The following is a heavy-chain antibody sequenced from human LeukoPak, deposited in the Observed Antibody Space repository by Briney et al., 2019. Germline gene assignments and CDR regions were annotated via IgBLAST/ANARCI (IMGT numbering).Heavy chain of an antibody. V-gene: IGHV1-69*02. CDR2: IIPILGIA. Sequence: GSSVKVSCKASGGTFSSYTISWVRQAPGQGLEWMGRIIPILGIANYAQKFQGRVTITADKSTSTAYMELSSLRSEDTAVYYCASGYCSSTSCYLYYMDVWGKGTTVTASS. CDR1: GGTFSSYT. J-gene: IGHJ6*03. CDR3: ASGYCSSTSCYLYYMDV. D-gene: IGHD2-2*03.